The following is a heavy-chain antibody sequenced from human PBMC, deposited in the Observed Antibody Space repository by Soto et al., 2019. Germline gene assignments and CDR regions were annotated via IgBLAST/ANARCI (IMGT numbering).Heavy chain of an antibody. J-gene: IGHJ6*03. CDR1: GGSFSGYY. CDR2: INHSGST. Sequence: PSETLSLTCAVYGGSFSGYYWSWIRQPPGKGLEWIGEINHSGSTNYNPSLKSRVTISVDTSKNQFSLKLSSVTAADTAVYYCARRPHRSGRRMDVWGKGTTVTVSS. CDR3: ARRPHRSGRRMDV. V-gene: IGHV4-34*01. D-gene: IGHD3-3*01.